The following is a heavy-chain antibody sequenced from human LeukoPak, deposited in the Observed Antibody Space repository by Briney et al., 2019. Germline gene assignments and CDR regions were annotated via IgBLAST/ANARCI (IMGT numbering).Heavy chain of an antibody. CDR3: ARVEMATISRSYYYYMDV. V-gene: IGHV3-48*03. D-gene: IGHD5-24*01. CDR2: ISSSGSTI. Sequence: GGSLRLSCAASGFTFSSYEINWVRQAPGKGLEWVSYISSSGSTIYYTDSVKGRFTISRDNAKSSLYLQMNSLRAEDTAVYYCARVEMATISRSYYYYMDVWGKGTTVTVSS. J-gene: IGHJ6*03. CDR1: GFTFSSYE.